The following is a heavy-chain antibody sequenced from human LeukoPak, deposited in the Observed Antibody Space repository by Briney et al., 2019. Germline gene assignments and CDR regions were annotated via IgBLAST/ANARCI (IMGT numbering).Heavy chain of an antibody. D-gene: IGHD1-26*01. CDR2: ISGSGGST. CDR1: GFTFSSYA. J-gene: IGHJ4*02. Sequence: GGSLRLSCAASGFTFSSYAMSWVRQAPGKGLEWVAAISGSGGSTFYADSVRGRFTISRDTSKNTLYLRMNSLRAEDTALYYCARAPSRDTGSYVDFDSWGQGTLVTVSS. V-gene: IGHV3-23*01. CDR3: ARAPSRDTGSYVDFDS.